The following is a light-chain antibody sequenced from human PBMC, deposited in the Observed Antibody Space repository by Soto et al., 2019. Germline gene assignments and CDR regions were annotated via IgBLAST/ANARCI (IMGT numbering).Light chain of an antibody. CDR3: CSYAGSYTWV. Sequence: QSVLTQHRSVSGSPGQSVTISCTGTSSDVGGYNFVSWYQHHPGKAPKLMIYDVSKRPSGVPDRFSGSKSGNTASLTISGLQAEDEADYYCCSYAGSYTWVFGTGTKLTVL. J-gene: IGLJ1*01. CDR1: SSDVGGYNF. CDR2: DVS. V-gene: IGLV2-11*01.